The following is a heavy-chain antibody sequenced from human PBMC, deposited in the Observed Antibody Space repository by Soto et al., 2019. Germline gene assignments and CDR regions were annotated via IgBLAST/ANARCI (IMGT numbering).Heavy chain of an antibody. Sequence: SETLSLTCSVSGADINTYSWTWIRQPAGKGLEWIGRIYTSASINYNPSLKGRVTLSVDTSTNQVSLRLASVTAADTAIYYCARDREAGYNLYYGMDVWGQGTTVTVSS. J-gene: IGHJ6*02. CDR3: ARDREAGYNLYYGMDV. CDR1: GADINTYS. D-gene: IGHD1-1*01. V-gene: IGHV4-4*07. CDR2: IYTSASI.